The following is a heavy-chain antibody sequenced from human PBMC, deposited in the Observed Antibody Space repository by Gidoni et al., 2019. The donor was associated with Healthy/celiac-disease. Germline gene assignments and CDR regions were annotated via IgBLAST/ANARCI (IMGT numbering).Heavy chain of an antibody. CDR2: IIPIFGTA. V-gene: IGHV1-69*01. CDR3: ARDQTEDYVWGSYRGHDAFDI. CDR1: GGTFSSYA. J-gene: IGHJ3*02. D-gene: IGHD3-16*02. Sequence: QVQLVQSGAEVKKPGSSVKVSCKASGGTFSSYAISWVRQAPGQGLEWMGGIIPIFGTANYEQKFQGRVTITADESTSTAYMELSSLRSEDTAVYYCARDQTEDYVWGSYRGHDAFDIWGQGTMVTVSS.